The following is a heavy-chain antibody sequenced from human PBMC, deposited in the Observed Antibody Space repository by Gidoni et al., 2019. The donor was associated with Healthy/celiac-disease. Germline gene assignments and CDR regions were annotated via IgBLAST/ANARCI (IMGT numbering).Heavy chain of an antibody. CDR3: VGELSITTLPQI. Sequence: EVQLVESGGGLVQPGGSLRLSCAASGFTFSSYSMNWVRQAPGKGLEWVSYISSSSSTIYYADSVKGRFTISRDNAKNSLYLQMNSLRDEDTAVYYCVGELSITTLPQIWGQGTMVTVSS. D-gene: IGHD3-16*02. CDR2: ISSSSSTI. CDR1: GFTFSSYS. J-gene: IGHJ3*02. V-gene: IGHV3-48*02.